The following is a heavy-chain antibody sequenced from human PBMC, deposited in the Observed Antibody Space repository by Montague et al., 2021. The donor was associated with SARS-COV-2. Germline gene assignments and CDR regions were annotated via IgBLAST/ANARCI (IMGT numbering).Heavy chain of an antibody. V-gene: IGHV4-59*08. J-gene: IGHJ6*02. Sequence: SETLSLTCTVSGGSISSYYWSWIRQPPGKGLEWIGYIYYSGSTYYNPSLKSRVTISVDTSKNQFSLKLSSVTAADTAVYYCALNYFRVRSWYGMDVWGQGTLVTVSS. CDR1: GGSISSYY. CDR2: IYYSGST. D-gene: IGHD3-10*01. CDR3: ALNYFRVRSWYGMDV.